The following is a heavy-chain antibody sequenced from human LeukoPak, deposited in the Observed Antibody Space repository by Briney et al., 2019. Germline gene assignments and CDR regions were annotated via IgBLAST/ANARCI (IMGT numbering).Heavy chain of an antibody. CDR3: AKDKEVFEYLSFDY. Sequence: SGSGGSTYYAASVKGRFTISRDNSKNTLYLQMNSLRAEDTAVYYCAKDKEVFEYLSFDYWGQGTLVTVSS. CDR2: SGSGGST. D-gene: IGHD2-2*01. J-gene: IGHJ4*02. V-gene: IGHV3-23*01.